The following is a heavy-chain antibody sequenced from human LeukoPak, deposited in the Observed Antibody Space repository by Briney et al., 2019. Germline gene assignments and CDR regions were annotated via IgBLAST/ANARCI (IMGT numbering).Heavy chain of an antibody. V-gene: IGHV7-4-1*02. CDR2: INTNTGNP. Sequence: GASVKVSCKASGYTFTSYAMNWVRQAPGQGLEWMGWINTNTGNPTYAQGFTGRFVFSLDTSVSTAYLQISSLKAEDTAVYYCARVGTAMATLYYYYYGMDVWGQGTTVTVSS. CDR3: ARVGTAMATLYYYYYGMDV. D-gene: IGHD5-18*01. J-gene: IGHJ6*02. CDR1: GYTFTSYA.